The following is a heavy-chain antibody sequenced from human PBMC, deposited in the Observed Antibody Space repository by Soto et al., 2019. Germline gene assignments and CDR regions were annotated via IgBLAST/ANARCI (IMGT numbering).Heavy chain of an antibody. CDR3: ARERTRALDY. V-gene: IGHV1-18*01. Sequence: QIQLVQSGAEVKKPGASVKVSCKASGYIFTSQGISWVRQAPGQGLEWMGWISTYNGNPNYAQKLQGRVTMTTNTSTPTAFLELRSLTSDDPAVYYCARERTRALDYWGQGTPVIVSS. J-gene: IGHJ4*02. D-gene: IGHD3-10*01. CDR1: GYIFTSQG. CDR2: ISTYNGNP.